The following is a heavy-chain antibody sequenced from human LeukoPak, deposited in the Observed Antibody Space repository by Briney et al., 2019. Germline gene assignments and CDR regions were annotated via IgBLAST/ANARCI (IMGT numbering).Heavy chain of an antibody. Sequence: ASVKVSCKASGGTFSSYAISWVRQAPGQGLEWMGGIIPIFGTANYAQKFQGRVTITTDESTSTAYMELSSLRSEDTAVYYCASNPETGDAFDIWGQGTMVTVSS. V-gene: IGHV1-69*05. CDR1: GGTFSSYA. D-gene: IGHD1-14*01. CDR2: IIPIFGTA. CDR3: ASNPETGDAFDI. J-gene: IGHJ3*02.